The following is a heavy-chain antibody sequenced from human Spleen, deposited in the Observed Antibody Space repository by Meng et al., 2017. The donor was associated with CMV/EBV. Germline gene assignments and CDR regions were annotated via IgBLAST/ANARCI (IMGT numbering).Heavy chain of an antibody. V-gene: IGHV4-59*01. CDR3: ARDLTGFDY. CDR1: GGSISSYY. J-gene: IGHJ4*02. D-gene: IGHD1-14*01. Sequence: SETLSLTCTVSGGSISSYYWSWIRQPPGKGLEWIGCISYSGSTNYNPSLKSRVTISVDTSKNQFSLKLSSVTTADTAVYYCARDLTGFDYWGQGTLVTVSS. CDR2: ISYSGST.